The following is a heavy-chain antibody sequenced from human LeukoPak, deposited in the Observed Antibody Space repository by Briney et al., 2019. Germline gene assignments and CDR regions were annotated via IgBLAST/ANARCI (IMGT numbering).Heavy chain of an antibody. D-gene: IGHD3-10*01. CDR1: GFTFSSYS. CDR3: ARDSSRYVLLWFGFDY. V-gene: IGHV3-48*02. Sequence: GGSLRLSCAAPGFTFSSYSMNWVRQAPGKGLEWVSYISSSSSTIYYADSVKGRFTISRDNAKNSLYLQMNSLRDEDTAVYYCARDSSRYVLLWFGFDYWGQGTLVTVSS. J-gene: IGHJ4*02. CDR2: ISSSSSTI.